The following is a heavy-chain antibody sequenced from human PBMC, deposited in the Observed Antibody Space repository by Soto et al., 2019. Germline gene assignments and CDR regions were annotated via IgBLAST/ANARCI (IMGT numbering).Heavy chain of an antibody. CDR2: ISIASSTI. V-gene: IGHV3-48*04. CDR1: GFTFSSYG. CDR3: ARERARVFDS. Sequence: PGGSLGLSCAASGFTFSSYGMHWVRQAPGKGLEWLSYISIASSTIYYADSVKGRFSISRDNAKNSLYLQLSSLRAEDTAVYFCARERARVFDSWGQGTLVTVSS. J-gene: IGHJ4*02.